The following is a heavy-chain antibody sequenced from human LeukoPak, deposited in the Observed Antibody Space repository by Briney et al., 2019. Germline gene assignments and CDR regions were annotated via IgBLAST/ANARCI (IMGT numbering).Heavy chain of an antibody. J-gene: IGHJ4*02. CDR3: ARGEILRGATTPLDY. CDR1: GGSISSYY. CDR2: IYYSGST. D-gene: IGHD5-12*01. V-gene: IGHV4-59*01. Sequence: SETLSLTCTVSGGSISSYYWSWIRQPPGKGLEWIGYIYYSGSTNYNPSLKSRVTISVDTSKNQFSLKLSSVTAADTAVYYCARGEILRGATTPLDYWGQGTLVTVSS.